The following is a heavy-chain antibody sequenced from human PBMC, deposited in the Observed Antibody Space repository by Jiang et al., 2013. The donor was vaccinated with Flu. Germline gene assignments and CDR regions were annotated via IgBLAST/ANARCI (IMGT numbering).Heavy chain of an antibody. Sequence: ESGGGLVKPGGFLRLSCAVSGFTFTDYTMNWVRQAPGKGLEWVSSISSSRRYIYYADSVKGRFTISRDNARSSLYLQMNSLRVEDTAVYYCAREKGSKTYVHFYGMDVWGQGTTVTVSS. CDR3: AREKGSKTYVHFYGMDV. J-gene: IGHJ6*02. CDR1: GFTFTDYT. CDR2: ISSSRRYI. D-gene: IGHD4-11*01. V-gene: IGHV3-21*01.